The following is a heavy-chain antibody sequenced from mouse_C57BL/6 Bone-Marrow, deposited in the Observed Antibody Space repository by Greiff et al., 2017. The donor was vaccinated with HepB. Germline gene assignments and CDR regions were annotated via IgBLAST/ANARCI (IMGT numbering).Heavy chain of an antibody. V-gene: IGHV1-81*01. CDR1: GYTFTSYG. J-gene: IGHJ2*01. Sequence: VKLQESGAELARPGASVKLSCKASGYTFTSYGISWVKQRTGQGLEWIGEIYPRSGNTYYNEKFKGKATLTADKSSSTAYMELRSLTSEDSAVYFCAPITTVVEGPYWGQGTTLTVSS. D-gene: IGHD1-1*01. CDR2: IYPRSGNT. CDR3: APITTVVEGPY.